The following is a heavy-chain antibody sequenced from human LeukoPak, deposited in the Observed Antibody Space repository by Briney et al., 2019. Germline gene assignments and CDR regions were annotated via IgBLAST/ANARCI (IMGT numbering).Heavy chain of an antibody. V-gene: IGHV3-7*01. CDR3: VRDATRGGDLDH. Sequence: GGSLRLSCAASGFTYSDYWMMWVRRTPGKGLEWVAQISKDGSEKYYVDSVRGRFTISRDNAKNSLELQMNTLRVEDTAVYFCVRDATRGGDLDHWGQGTLVTVSS. J-gene: IGHJ5*02. CDR2: ISKDGSEK. D-gene: IGHD2-21*01. CDR1: GFTYSDYW.